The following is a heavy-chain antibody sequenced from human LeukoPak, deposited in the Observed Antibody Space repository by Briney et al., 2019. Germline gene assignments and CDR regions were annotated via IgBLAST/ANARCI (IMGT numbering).Heavy chain of an antibody. CDR3: ARDSPRSSSCDY. D-gene: IGHD6-6*01. CDR2: ISSSSRTI. CDR1: GFTFSSYS. Sequence: PGGSLRLSCAASGFTFSSYSMNWVRQAPGKGLEWVSYISSSSRTIYYADSVKGRFTISRDNAKNSLYLQMNSLRAEDTAVYYCARDSPRSSSCDYWGQGTLVTVSS. J-gene: IGHJ4*02. V-gene: IGHV3-48*04.